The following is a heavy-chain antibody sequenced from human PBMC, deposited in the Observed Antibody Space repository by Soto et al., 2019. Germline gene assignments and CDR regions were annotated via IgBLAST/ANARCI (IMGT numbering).Heavy chain of an antibody. Sequence: EPLSLPCTVSGGSISSSSYYWGWIRQPPGKGLEWIGSIYYSGSTYYNPSLKSRVTISVDTSKNQFSPKLSSVTAADTAVYYCARMYSSDYAEWYNWFDPWGQGTLVTVSS. D-gene: IGHD6-25*01. CDR2: IYYSGST. CDR3: ARMYSSDYAEWYNWFDP. J-gene: IGHJ5*02. V-gene: IGHV4-39*01. CDR1: GGSISSSSYY.